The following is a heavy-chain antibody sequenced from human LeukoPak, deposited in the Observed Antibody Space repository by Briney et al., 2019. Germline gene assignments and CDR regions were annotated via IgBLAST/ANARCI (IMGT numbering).Heavy chain of an antibody. D-gene: IGHD2-2*01. CDR2: ISGSAGST. J-gene: IGHJ4*02. V-gene: IGHV3-23*01. CDR3: AKDVGYCSSTSCYEGAY. Sequence: GGSLRLSCAASGFTFSSYAMSWVRQAPGKGLEWVSAISGSAGSTYYADSVKGRFTISRDNSKNTLYLQMNSLRAEDTAVYYCAKDVGYCSSTSCYEGAYWGQETLVTVSS. CDR1: GFTFSSYA.